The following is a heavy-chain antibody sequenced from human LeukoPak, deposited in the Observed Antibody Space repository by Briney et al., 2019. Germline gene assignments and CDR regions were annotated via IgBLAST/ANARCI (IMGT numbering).Heavy chain of an antibody. D-gene: IGHD3-16*01. CDR2: VHASGIT. J-gene: IGHJ4*02. Sequence: PSETLSLTCTVSGASISSHYWSWFRQPPGQTLEWIAYVHASGITNYNPSLKSRVTMSADMSKNQFSLSLTFVTAADAAVYYCARHLGVGTYPLDSWGQGTLVTVSS. CDR3: ARHLGVGTYPLDS. V-gene: IGHV4-4*08. CDR1: GASISSHY.